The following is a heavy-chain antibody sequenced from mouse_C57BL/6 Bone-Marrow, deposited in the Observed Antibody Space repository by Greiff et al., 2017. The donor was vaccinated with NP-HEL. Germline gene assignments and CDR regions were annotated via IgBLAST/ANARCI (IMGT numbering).Heavy chain of an antibody. D-gene: IGHD1-1*01. Sequence: QVQLQQSGAELVRPGASVTLSCKASGYTFTDYEMHWVKQTPVHGLEWIGAIDPETGGTAYNQKFKGKAILTADKSSSTACMELRSLTSEDSAVYYCTRRFITTVAGGYWGQGTTLTVSS. CDR2: IDPETGGT. CDR3: TRRFITTVAGGY. V-gene: IGHV1-15*01. CDR1: GYTFTDYE. J-gene: IGHJ2*01.